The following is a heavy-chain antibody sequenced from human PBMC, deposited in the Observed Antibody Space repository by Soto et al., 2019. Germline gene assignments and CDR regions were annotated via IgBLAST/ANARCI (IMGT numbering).Heavy chain of an antibody. J-gene: IGHJ4*02. V-gene: IGHV4-39*01. CDR1: GGSTSSSLYH. CDR2: VYYNGNT. Sequence: SETLSLTCTVSGGSTSSSLYHWVWNHQPPGKGLEWIGNVYYNGNTYYSPSLKSRLTISVDTSKNQFSLKVRSVTAADTAVYSCARLSGRYNDRYFDSWGQGTLVTVSS. CDR3: ARLSGRYNDRYFDS. D-gene: IGHD1-26*01.